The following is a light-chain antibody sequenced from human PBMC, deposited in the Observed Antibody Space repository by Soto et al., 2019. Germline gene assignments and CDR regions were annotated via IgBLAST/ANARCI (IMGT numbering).Light chain of an antibody. CDR3: QQYGRT. J-gene: IGKJ1*01. Sequence: EIVLTQSPGTLSLSPGERATLSCRASQSVSSSYLAWYQXKPGQAPRLLIYGASSRATGIPDRFSGSGSGTDFTLTISRLEPEDFAVYYCQQYGRTFGQGTKVEIK. V-gene: IGKV3-20*01. CDR1: QSVSSSY. CDR2: GAS.